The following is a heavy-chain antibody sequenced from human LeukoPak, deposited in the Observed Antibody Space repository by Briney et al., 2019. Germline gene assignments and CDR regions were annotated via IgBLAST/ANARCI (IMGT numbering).Heavy chain of an antibody. CDR3: ARVDWYYYDSSGYYPFDY. Sequence: SETLSLTCTVSGGSISSYYWSWIRQPPGKGLEWIGYIYNSGSTNYNPSLKSRVTISVDTSKNQLSLKLSSVTAADTAVYYCARVDWYYYDSSGYYPFDYWGQGTLVTVSS. CDR2: IYNSGST. D-gene: IGHD3-22*01. J-gene: IGHJ4*02. V-gene: IGHV4-59*01. CDR1: GGSISSYY.